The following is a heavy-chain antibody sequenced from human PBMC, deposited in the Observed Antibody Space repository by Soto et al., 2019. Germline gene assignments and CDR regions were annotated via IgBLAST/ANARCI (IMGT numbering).Heavy chain of an antibody. CDR2: ISPHNGNT. CDR1: GYAFASYG. J-gene: IGHJ4*02. CDR3: ARRGALTSYYYGYYFDY. V-gene: IGHV1-18*01. Sequence: ASVKVSCKASGYAFASYGINWVRQAPGQGLEWMGWISPHNGNTKYEQNFQGRVTITRDTSASTAYMELSSLTSEDTAVYYCARRGALTSYYYGYYFDYWGQGTLVTVSS. D-gene: IGHD3-9*01.